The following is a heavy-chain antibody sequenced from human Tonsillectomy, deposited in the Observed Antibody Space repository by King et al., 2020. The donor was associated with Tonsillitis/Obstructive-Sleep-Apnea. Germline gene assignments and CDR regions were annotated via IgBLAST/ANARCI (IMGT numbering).Heavy chain of an antibody. D-gene: IGHD3-9*01. Sequence: QLQESGPGLVKPSETLSLTCTVSGGSINSSSDYWGWIRQPPGKGLEWIGSVYYSGSTYYTPSLKSRVTMSVDTSKNQFSLKLSSVTPADTAVYYCARHGYLRYFDRLFDYWGQGTLVTVSS. V-gene: IGHV4-39*01. CDR2: VYYSGST. CDR3: ARHGYLRYFDRLFDY. CDR1: GGSINSSSDY. J-gene: IGHJ4*02.